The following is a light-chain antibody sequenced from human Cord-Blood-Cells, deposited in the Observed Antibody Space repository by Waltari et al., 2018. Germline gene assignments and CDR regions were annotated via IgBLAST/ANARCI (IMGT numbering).Light chain of an antibody. CDR2: AAS. V-gene: IGKV1-39*01. J-gene: IGKJ4*02. CDR3: QQRYSTPLT. Sequence: DIQMTQSPSSLSASVGDRVNITCRASQSISSYLNWYQQKPGKAPKLLIYAASSLQSGVPSRCSGSGSGTDFTRTISSLQPEDFATFYCQQRYSTPLTFGGGTKVEIK. CDR1: QSISSY.